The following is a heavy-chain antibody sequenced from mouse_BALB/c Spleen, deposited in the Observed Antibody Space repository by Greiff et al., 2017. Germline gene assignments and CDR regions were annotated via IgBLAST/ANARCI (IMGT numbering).Heavy chain of an antibody. CDR3: TSYGYDFDY. V-gene: IGHV1-14*01. D-gene: IGHD2-2*01. J-gene: IGHJ2*01. Sequence: VQLQQSGPELVKPGASVKMSCKASGYTFTSYVMHWVKQKPGQGLEWIGYINPYNDGTKYNEKFKGKATLTADKSSSTAYMELRSLTSEDSAVYYCTSYGYDFDYWGQGTTLTVSS. CDR2: INPYNDGT. CDR1: GYTFTSYV.